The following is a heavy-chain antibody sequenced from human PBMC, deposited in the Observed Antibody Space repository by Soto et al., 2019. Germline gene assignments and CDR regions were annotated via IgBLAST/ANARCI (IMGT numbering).Heavy chain of an antibody. CDR3: SSNLHHIIDACDI. CDR2: ISSSSSYI. CDR1: GFTFSSYS. V-gene: IGHV3-21*01. J-gene: IGHJ3*02. D-gene: IGHD2-21*01. Sequence: EVQLVESGGGLVKPGGSLRLSCAASGFTFSSYSMNWVRQAPGKGLEWVSSISSSSSYIYYADSVKGRVTISRDNAKNSLYLQMNSLRAEDTAVYYCSSNLHHIIDACDIWGPGTMVTVSS.